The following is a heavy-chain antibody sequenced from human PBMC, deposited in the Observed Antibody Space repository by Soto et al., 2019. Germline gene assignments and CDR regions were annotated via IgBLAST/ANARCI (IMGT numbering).Heavy chain of an antibody. CDR3: ARDLNYWSLLIDH. V-gene: IGHV3-7*01. Sequence: GGSLRLSCAASAFTFSTYWMSWVRQAPGKGLEWVANIKQDGSEKYYVDSVKGRFTISRDNAKNSLYLQMNSLGAEDTAVYYCARDLNYWSLLIDHWGQGTLVTVSS. J-gene: IGHJ4*02. CDR2: IKQDGSEK. D-gene: IGHD2-8*02. CDR1: AFTFSTYW.